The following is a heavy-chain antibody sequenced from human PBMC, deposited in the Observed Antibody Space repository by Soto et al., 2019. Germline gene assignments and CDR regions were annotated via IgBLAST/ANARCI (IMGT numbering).Heavy chain of an antibody. CDR3: ARGSSSSRGAFDI. J-gene: IGHJ3*02. CDR1: GYTFTGYY. V-gene: IGHV1-2*04. Sequence: ASVKDSCKASGYTFTGYYMHWGRQAPGQGLEWMGWINPNSGGTNYAQKFQGWVTMTRDTSISTAYMELSRLRSDDTAVYYCARGSSSSRGAFDIWGQGTMVTVSS. CDR2: INPNSGGT. D-gene: IGHD6-6*01.